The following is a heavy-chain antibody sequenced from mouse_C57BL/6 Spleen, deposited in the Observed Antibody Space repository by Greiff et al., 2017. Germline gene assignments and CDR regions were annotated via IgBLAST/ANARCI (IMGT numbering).Heavy chain of an antibody. J-gene: IGHJ3*01. D-gene: IGHD1-1*01. CDR3: AKGVTTVVGAY. Sequence: QVQLQQPGAELVKPGASVKLSCKASGYTFTSYWMQWVKQRPGQGLEWIGEIDPSDSYTNYNQKFKGKATLTVDTSSSTAYMQLSSLTSEDSAVYYCAKGVTTVVGAYWGQGTLVTVSA. CDR1: GYTFTSYW. V-gene: IGHV1-50*01. CDR2: IDPSDSYT.